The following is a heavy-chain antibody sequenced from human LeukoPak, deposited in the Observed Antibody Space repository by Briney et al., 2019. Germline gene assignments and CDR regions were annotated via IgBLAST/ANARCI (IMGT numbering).Heavy chain of an antibody. D-gene: IGHD3-22*01. Sequence: GGSLRLSCAASGFTFPTNPMHWVRQAPGKGLEWVAVIWYDGGNKYYADSVKGRFTISRDNSKNTLYLQMNSLRTEDTAVYYCARGRGYDSGTYNYAFSDYWGQGTLVTVSS. CDR2: IWYDGGNK. V-gene: IGHV3-33*08. J-gene: IGHJ4*02. CDR1: GFTFPTNP. CDR3: ARGRGYDSGTYNYAFSDY.